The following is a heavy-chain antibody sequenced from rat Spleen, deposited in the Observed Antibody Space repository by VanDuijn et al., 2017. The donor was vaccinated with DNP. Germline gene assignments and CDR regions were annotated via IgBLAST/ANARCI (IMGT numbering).Heavy chain of an antibody. D-gene: IGHD5-1*01. J-gene: IGHJ2*01. Sequence: VQLVESGGGLVQPGRSLKLSCVASGFIFSNYWMTWIRQAPGKGLEWVGIIWGDGTTNYNSALKSRLSISRDTSKSQVFLTMNSLQIDDTAVYYCAELGEGYWGQGVMVTVSS. V-gene: IGHV2-77*01. CDR2: IWGDGTT. CDR3: AELGEGY. CDR1: GFIFSNYW.